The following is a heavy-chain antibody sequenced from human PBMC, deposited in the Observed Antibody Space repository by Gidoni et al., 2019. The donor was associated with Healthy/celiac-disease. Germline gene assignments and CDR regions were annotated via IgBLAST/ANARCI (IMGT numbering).Heavy chain of an antibody. CDR1: GFTFSSYS. Sequence: EVQLVESGGGLVKPGGSLRLSCAASGFTFSSYSMNWVRQAPGKGLEWVSSISSSSSYIYYADSVKGRFTISRDNAKNSLYLQMNSLRAEDTAVYYCARSAAYIAVAGTGHYYFDYWGQGTLVTVSS. D-gene: IGHD6-19*01. V-gene: IGHV3-21*01. CDR2: ISSSSSYI. CDR3: ARSAAYIAVAGTGHYYFDY. J-gene: IGHJ4*02.